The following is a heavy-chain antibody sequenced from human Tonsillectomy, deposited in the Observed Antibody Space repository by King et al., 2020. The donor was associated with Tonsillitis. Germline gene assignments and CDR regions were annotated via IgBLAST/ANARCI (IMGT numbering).Heavy chain of an antibody. CDR1: GFTFSSYW. Sequence: VQLVESGGGLVRPGGSLRLSCAASGFTFSSYWMHWVRHTPGKGLVWVSRIDSDGSSTSSADSVKGRFTISRDNAKNTLYLQMNSLRAEDTAVYYCASRYCSGGSCYLDHWGQGPLVTVSS. V-gene: IGHV3-74*01. J-gene: IGHJ4*02. CDR2: IDSDGSST. CDR3: ASRYCSGGSCYLDH. D-gene: IGHD2-15*01.